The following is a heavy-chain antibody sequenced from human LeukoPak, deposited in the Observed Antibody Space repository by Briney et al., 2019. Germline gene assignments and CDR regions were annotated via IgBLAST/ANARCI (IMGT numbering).Heavy chain of an antibody. CDR2: IKQDGSEK. Sequence: PGGSLRLSCAASGFTFSSYWMSWVRQAPGKGLEWVANIKQDGSEKYYVDSVKGRFTISRDNAKNSLYLQMNSLRAEDTAVYYCARGGALSSSWPWDYGMDVWGQGTTVTVSS. CDR1: GFTFSSYW. J-gene: IGHJ6*02. D-gene: IGHD6-13*01. V-gene: IGHV3-7*01. CDR3: ARGGALSSSWPWDYGMDV.